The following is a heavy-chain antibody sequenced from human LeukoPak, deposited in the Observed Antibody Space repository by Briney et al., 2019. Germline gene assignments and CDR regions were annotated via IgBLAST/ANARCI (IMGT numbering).Heavy chain of an antibody. CDR3: ARVYEDTAMVPYYYYGMDV. D-gene: IGHD5-18*01. J-gene: IGHJ6*02. CDR2: IYYSGST. CDR1: GGSISSYY. Sequence: SETLSLTCTVSGGSISSYYWSWIRQPPGKGLEWIGYIYYSGSTNYNPSLKSRVTISVDTSKNQFSLKLSSVTAADTAVYYCARVYEDTAMVPYYYYGMDVWGQGTTVTVSS. V-gene: IGHV4-59*01.